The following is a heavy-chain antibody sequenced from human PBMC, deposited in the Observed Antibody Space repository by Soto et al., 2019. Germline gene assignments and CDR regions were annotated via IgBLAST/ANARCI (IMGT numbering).Heavy chain of an antibody. CDR2: INPNSGAT. J-gene: IGHJ5*02. D-gene: IGHD3-3*01. Sequence: ASVKVSCKASGYTFTGYFMHWVRQAPGQGLEWMGWINPNSGATKYAQKFQGRVTLSRDTSIRTADKELTGLRSDDSPVYYCARGGGTILAPLPWGQGTQVTVSS. CDR3: ARGGGTILAPLP. CDR1: GYTFTGYF. V-gene: IGHV1-2*02.